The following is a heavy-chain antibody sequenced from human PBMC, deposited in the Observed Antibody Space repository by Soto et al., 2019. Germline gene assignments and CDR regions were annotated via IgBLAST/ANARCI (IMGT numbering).Heavy chain of an antibody. J-gene: IGHJ6*03. Sequence: QVQLVQSGAEVKKPGSSVRISCAASGATFNDYTFTWVRRAPGQGLEWMGRVIPLLDASNYAENFQDRVTITADRSTSTGYMELSGLKSEDSAIYYCASGKSQMTQDRMGFYYYMDVWGKGTTVTVSS. D-gene: IGHD2-15*01. CDR3: ASGKSQMTQDRMGFYYYMDV. CDR2: VIPLLDAS. CDR1: GATFNDYT. V-gene: IGHV1-69*08.